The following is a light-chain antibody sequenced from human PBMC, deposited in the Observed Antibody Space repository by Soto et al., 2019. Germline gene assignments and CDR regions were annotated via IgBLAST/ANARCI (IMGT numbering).Light chain of an antibody. CDR2: GAS. CDR3: QQYTNWPSWT. CDR1: QSVGSF. Sequence: ENVMTQSPATLSMSPGERATLSCRASQSVGSFLAWYQQKPGQAPRLLIYGASTRATGIPARFSGSGSGTEFTLTISSLQSEDFAVYYCQQYTNWPSWTFGQGTKVE. V-gene: IGKV3-15*01. J-gene: IGKJ1*01.